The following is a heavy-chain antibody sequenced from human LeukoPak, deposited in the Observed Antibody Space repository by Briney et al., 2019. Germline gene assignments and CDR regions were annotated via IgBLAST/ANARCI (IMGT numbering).Heavy chain of an antibody. CDR1: GFTFSSHA. J-gene: IGHJ4*02. CDR3: AKDVHYYDSSGYWDY. D-gene: IGHD3-22*01. V-gene: IGHV3-23*01. Sequence: GGSLRLSCAASGFTFSSHAMGWVRQAPGKGLEWVSAISGSGGSTYYADSVKGRFTISRDNSKNTLYLQMNSLRAEDTAVYYCAKDVHYYDSSGYWDYWGQGTLVTVSS. CDR2: ISGSGGST.